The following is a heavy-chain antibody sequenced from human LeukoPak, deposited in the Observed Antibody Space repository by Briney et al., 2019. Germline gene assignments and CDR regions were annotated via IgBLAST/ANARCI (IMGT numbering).Heavy chain of an antibody. CDR3: ARRDGYNYVDY. V-gene: IGHV5-51*01. CDR1: GYSFTDYW. Sequence: GESLKISFKGSGYSFTDYWIAWVRQMPGKGLELMGIIYPDDSDTRYSPSFQGQVTLSADESINTAYLQWSGLKASDTAIYYCARRDGYNYVDYWGQGTLVTVSS. CDR2: IYPDDSDT. D-gene: IGHD5-24*01. J-gene: IGHJ4*02.